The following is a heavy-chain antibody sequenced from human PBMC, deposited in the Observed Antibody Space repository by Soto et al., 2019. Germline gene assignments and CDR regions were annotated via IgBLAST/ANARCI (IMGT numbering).Heavy chain of an antibody. J-gene: IGHJ6*03. V-gene: IGHV1-18*01. D-gene: IGHD6-19*01. CDR2: ISAYNGDT. Sequence: QDQLVQSGGEVKKPGASVKVSCKASGYSFTNYGITWVRQAPGQGFEWMGWISAYNGDTHYAQKLQGRVTMTTDASTSTAYLELRSLRSDDTAVYYCARDRGVAPPVAGNTHYYYSMDVWGKGTTVTVSS. CDR3: ARDRGVAPPVAGNTHYYYSMDV. CDR1: GYSFTNYG.